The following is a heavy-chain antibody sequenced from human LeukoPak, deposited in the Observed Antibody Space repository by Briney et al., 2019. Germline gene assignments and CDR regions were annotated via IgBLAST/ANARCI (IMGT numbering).Heavy chain of an antibody. CDR1: GGSISSYS. J-gene: IGHJ4*02. CDR3: ARDSLGYFDY. Sequence: SETLSLTCTVSGGSISSYSWSWIRQPPGKGLEWIGYIYYSGSTNYNPSLKSRVTISVDTSKNQFSLKLSSVTAADTAVYYCARDSLGYFDYWGQGTLVTVSS. CDR2: IYYSGST. V-gene: IGHV4-59*01.